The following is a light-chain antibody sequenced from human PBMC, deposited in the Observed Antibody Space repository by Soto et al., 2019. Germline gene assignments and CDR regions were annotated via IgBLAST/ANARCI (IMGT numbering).Light chain of an antibody. J-gene: IGKJ5*01. CDR2: DAS. CDR3: QERNNWPKIT. V-gene: IGKV3-11*01. CDR1: QSVSLS. Sequence: EIVLTQSPATLSLSPGGRATLSCRASQSVSLSLAWYQQKRGQAPRLLMYDASNRASGVPGRFSGSGSGTDFTLTISRLEPEDFAVYYCQERNNWPKITVGQGTRLEIK.